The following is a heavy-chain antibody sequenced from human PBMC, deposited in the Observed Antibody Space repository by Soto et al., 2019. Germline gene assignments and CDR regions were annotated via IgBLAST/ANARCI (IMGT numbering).Heavy chain of an antibody. CDR3: ASFLHTISFNCYYYYGMDV. CDR1: GYSFTSYW. J-gene: IGHJ6*02. D-gene: IGHD3-9*01. CDR2: IDPSDSYT. Sequence: GESLKISCKGSGYSFTSYWISWVRQMPGKGLEWMGRIDPSDSYTNYSPSFQGHVTISADKSISTAYLQWSSLKASDTAMYYCASFLHTISFNCYYYYGMDVWGQGTTVTVSS. V-gene: IGHV5-10-1*01.